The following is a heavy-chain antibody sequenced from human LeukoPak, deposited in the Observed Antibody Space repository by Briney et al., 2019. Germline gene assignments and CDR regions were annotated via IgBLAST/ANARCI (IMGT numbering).Heavy chain of an antibody. Sequence: GGSLRLSCAASGFIVSKNYMNWVRQAPGKGLEWVSIIYSDGTTYYTHSVKGRFTISRDNAKSSLYLQMNSLRAEDTAVYYCARDLRSDGWDYWGQGTLVTVSS. CDR3: ARDLRSDGWDY. V-gene: IGHV3-53*01. CDR2: IYSDGTT. J-gene: IGHJ4*02. CDR1: GFIVSKNY. D-gene: IGHD4-17*01.